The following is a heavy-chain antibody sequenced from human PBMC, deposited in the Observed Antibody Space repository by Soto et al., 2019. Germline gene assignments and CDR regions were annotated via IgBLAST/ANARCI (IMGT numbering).Heavy chain of an antibody. CDR2: IMPIIGTA. Sequence: QVQLVQSGAEVKKPGSSVKVSCKASGGTFSSHVFSWVRQAPGQGLEWMGGIMPIIGTANYAQKFQGRVTITADESTSTAYMELSSLRSEDTAVYYSARDLEFRDGNISHLDYWGQGTLVTVSS. J-gene: IGHJ4*02. V-gene: IGHV1-69*01. CDR3: ARDLEFRDGNISHLDY. D-gene: IGHD3-10*01. CDR1: GGTFSSHV.